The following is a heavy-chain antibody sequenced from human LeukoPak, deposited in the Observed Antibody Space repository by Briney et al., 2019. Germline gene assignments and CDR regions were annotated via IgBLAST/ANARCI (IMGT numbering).Heavy chain of an antibody. CDR2: IYYSGST. D-gene: IGHD4-17*01. V-gene: IGHV4-59*01. Sequence: PSETLSLTCTVSGGSISSYYWSWIRQPPGKGLEWIGYIYYSGSTNYNPSLKSRVTISVDTSKNQFSLKLSSVTAADTAVYYCARDGSGDGDYDWFDPWGQGTLVTVSS. J-gene: IGHJ5*02. CDR3: ARDGSGDGDYDWFDP. CDR1: GGSISSYY.